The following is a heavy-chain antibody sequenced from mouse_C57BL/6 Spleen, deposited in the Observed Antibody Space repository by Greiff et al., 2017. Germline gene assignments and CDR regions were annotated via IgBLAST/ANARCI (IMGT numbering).Heavy chain of an antibody. D-gene: IGHD2-3*01. Sequence: LLESGPELVKPGASVKISCKASGYAFSSSWMNWVKQRPGKGLEWIGRIYPGDGDTNYNGKFKGKATLTADKSSSTAYMQLSSLTSEDSAVYFCARNDGYYDYAMDYWGQGTSVTVSS. V-gene: IGHV1-82*01. J-gene: IGHJ4*01. CDR2: IYPGDGDT. CDR1: GYAFSSSW. CDR3: ARNDGYYDYAMDY.